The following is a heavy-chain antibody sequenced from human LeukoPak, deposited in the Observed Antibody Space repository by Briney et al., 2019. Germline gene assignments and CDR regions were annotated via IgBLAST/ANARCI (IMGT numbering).Heavy chain of an antibody. CDR2: IYSGTI. J-gene: IGHJ4*02. Sequence: GGSLRLSCTVSGFTVSSNSMSWVRQAPGKGLEWVSFIYSGTIHYSDSVKGRFTISRDNSKNTLYLQMNSLRAEDTAVYYCARGVGDSSGYYVSFDYWGQGTLVTVSP. V-gene: IGHV3-53*01. CDR1: GFTVSSNS. CDR3: ARGVGDSSGYYVSFDY. D-gene: IGHD3-22*01.